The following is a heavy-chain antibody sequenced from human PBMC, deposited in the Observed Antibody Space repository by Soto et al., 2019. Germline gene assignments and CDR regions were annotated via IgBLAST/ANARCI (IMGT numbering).Heavy chain of an antibody. CDR3: AREGYSSSWNWFDP. D-gene: IGHD6-13*01. CDR2: IIPILGIA. Sequence: QVQLVQSGAEVKKPGSSVKVSCKASGGTFSSYTISWVRQAPGQGLEWMGRIIPILGIANYAQKFQGRVTITAAKSTSTAYMELSSLRSEDTAVYYCAREGYSSSWNWFDPWGQGTMVTVSS. J-gene: IGHJ5*02. V-gene: IGHV1-69*08. CDR1: GGTFSSYT.